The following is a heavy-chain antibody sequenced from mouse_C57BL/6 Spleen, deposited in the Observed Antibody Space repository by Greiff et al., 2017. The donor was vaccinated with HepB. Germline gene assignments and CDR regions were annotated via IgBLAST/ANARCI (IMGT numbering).Heavy chain of an antibody. CDR1: GYAFSSSW. CDR2: IYPGDGDT. V-gene: IGHV1-82*01. CDR3: ARGNPLDY. J-gene: IGHJ2*01. Sequence: QVQLQQSGPELVKPGASVKISCKASGYAFSSSWMNWVKQRPGKGLEWIGRIYPGDGDTNYNGKFKGKATLTADKSFSTAYMQLSSLTSEDSAVYFCARGNPLDYWGQGTTLTVSS.